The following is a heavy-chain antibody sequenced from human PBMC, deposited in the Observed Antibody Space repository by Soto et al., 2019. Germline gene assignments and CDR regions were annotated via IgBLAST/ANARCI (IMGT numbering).Heavy chain of an antibody. CDR3: XXXXXGWXEQNXXDP. CDR1: GFTFSSYG. D-gene: IGHD6-19*01. CDR2: IWYDGSNK. Sequence: QVQLVXSGGGVVQPGXSLXLSCAASGFTFSSYGMHWVRQAPGKGLEWVAVIWYDGSNKYYADSVKGRFTXSXXXSKXXXXXXXXXXXXXXXXXXXCXXXXXGWXEQNXXDPWGQGTLVTVSS. V-gene: IGHV3-33*01. J-gene: IGHJ5*02.